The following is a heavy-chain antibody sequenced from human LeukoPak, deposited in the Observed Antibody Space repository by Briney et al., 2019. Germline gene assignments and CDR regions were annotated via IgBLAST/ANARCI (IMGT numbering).Heavy chain of an antibody. CDR1: GFTFDDYA. CDR3: AGSGSSWYQDY. V-gene: IGHV3-9*01. J-gene: IGHJ4*02. Sequence: GGSLRLSCAASGFTFDDYAMHWVRQAPGKGLEWVSGISWNSGSIGYADSVKGRFTISRDNAKNSLYLQMNSLRAEDTALYYCAGSGSSWYQDYWGQGTLVTVSS. D-gene: IGHD6-13*01. CDR2: ISWNSGSI.